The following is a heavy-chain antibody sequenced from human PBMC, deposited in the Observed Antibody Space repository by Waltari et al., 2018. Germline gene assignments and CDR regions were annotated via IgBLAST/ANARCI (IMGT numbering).Heavy chain of an antibody. CDR1: GFRFSDYD. J-gene: IGHJ5*02. CDR2: IGGTHSNI. V-gene: IGHV3-21*03. CDR3: TRDLYGSGGDWFDP. Sequence: DERLVESGGGLVKPGGSLRLSCVASGFRFSDYDMNWVRQAPGTGLEWLSSIGGTHSNIFYAESVRGRFTVFRDNSKNSLYLEMSNVRAEDTGLYYCTRDLYGSGGDWFDPWGQGTLVTVSS. D-gene: IGHD3-10*01.